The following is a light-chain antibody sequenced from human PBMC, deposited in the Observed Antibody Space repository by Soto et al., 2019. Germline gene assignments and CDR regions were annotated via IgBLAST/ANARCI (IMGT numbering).Light chain of an antibody. CDR1: SRHVGGYNY. J-gene: IGLJ1*01. V-gene: IGLV2-14*01. CDR3: SSYTTSSTRV. CDR2: EVT. Sequence: QSVLTQPRAVSGSRGQSVTISCTGTSRHVGGYNYVSWYQQHPGKVPKLIIYEVTNRPSGVSNRFSGYKSVNTASLTISGLQAEDEADYYCSSYTTSSTRVFGPGTKVTVL.